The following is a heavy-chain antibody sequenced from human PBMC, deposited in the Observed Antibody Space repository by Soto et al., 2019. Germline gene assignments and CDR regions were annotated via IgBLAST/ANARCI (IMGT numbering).Heavy chain of an antibody. J-gene: IGHJ4*02. V-gene: IGHV6-1*01. CDR3: ARSGNVGAVDY. Sequence: SQTLSLTCAISVDIVSSKSAAWNCIRQSPSRGLEWLGRTYYRSKWYNEYAVSVKSRITINPDTSNNQFSLQLNSVTPEDTAVYYCARSGNVGAVDYWGQGTLVTVSS. D-gene: IGHD1-26*01. CDR1: VDIVSSKSAA. CDR2: TYYRSKWYN.